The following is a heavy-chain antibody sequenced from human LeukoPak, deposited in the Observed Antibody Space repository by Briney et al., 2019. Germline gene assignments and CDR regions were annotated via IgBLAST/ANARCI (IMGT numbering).Heavy chain of an antibody. CDR2: TSYSGSGDT. Sequence: SETLSLTCTVSGGSIRSYYWSWIRQPPGKGLEWIGYTSYSGSGDTNYNPSLQSRVTFSIDTSRNQFSLNLNSVTAADTAVYYCARSYDGTGYYYGFESWGQGTLVTVSS. V-gene: IGHV4-59*01. J-gene: IGHJ4*02. CDR1: GGSIRSYY. D-gene: IGHD3-22*01. CDR3: ARSYDGTGYYYGFES.